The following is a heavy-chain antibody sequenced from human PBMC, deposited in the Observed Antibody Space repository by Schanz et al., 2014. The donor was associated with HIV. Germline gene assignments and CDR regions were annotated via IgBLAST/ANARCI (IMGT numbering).Heavy chain of an antibody. Sequence: QVQLVQSGAEVKKPGASVKVSCKASGYTFTSQYMHWVRQAPGQGLEWMGLINPYDGSTSNAQKFQGRVTMTRDTSTSTVYMQLSSLTSDDTAVYYCARGGYYRGVGDYYVTTFDYWGRGTKVTVSS. CDR3: ARGGYYRGVGDYYVTTFDY. D-gene: IGHD2-21*01. J-gene: IGHJ3*01. CDR1: GYTFTSQY. CDR2: INPYDGST. V-gene: IGHV1-46*01.